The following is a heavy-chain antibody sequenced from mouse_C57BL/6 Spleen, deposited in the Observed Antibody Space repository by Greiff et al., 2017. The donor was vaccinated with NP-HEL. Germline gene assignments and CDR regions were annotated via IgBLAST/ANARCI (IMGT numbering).Heavy chain of an antibody. CDR1: GYSFTGYY. Sequence: EVKLMESGPELVKPGASVKISCKASGYSFTGYYMNWVKQSPEKSLEWIGEINPSTGGTTYNQKFKAKATLTVDKSSSTAYMQLKSLTSEDSAVYYCAGSSPSFDYWGQGTTLTVSS. D-gene: IGHD1-1*01. J-gene: IGHJ2*01. V-gene: IGHV1-42*01. CDR2: INPSTGGT. CDR3: AGSSPSFDY.